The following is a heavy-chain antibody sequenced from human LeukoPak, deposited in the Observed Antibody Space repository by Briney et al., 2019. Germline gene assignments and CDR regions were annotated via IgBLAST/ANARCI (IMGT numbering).Heavy chain of an antibody. V-gene: IGHV1-2*02. Sequence: ASVKVSCKASGYTFTGYYMHWVRQAPGQGLEWMGWINTNSGGTNYAQKFQGRVTMTRDTSISTAYRELSRLRSDDTAVYYCASGGYGDYGACDYWGQGTLVTVSS. D-gene: IGHD4-17*01. CDR1: GYTFTGYY. J-gene: IGHJ4*02. CDR3: ASGGYGDYGACDY. CDR2: INTNSGGT.